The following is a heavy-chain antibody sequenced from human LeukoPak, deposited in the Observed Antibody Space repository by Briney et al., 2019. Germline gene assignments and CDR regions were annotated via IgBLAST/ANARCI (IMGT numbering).Heavy chain of an antibody. J-gene: IGHJ4*02. CDR3: AREGVGVTTVTIMYYFDY. V-gene: IGHV4-34*01. D-gene: IGHD4-17*01. CDR2: INHSGST. CDR1: GGSISSGGYS. Sequence: SETLSLTCAVSGGSISSGGYSWSWIRQPPGKGLEWIGEINHSGSTNYNPSLKSRVTISVDTSKNQFSLKLSSVTAADTAVYYCAREGVGVTTVTIMYYFDYWGQGTLVTVSS.